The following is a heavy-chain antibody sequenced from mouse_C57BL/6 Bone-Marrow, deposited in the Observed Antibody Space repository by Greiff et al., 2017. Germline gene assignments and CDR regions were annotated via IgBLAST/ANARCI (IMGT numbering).Heavy chain of an antibody. J-gene: IGHJ3*01. D-gene: IGHD2-5*01. Sequence: QVQLKQSGAELVKPGASVKISCKASGYTFTDYYINWVKQRPGQGLEWIGKIGPGSGSTYYNEKFKGKATLTADKSSSTAYMQLSCLTSEDSAVYVWAIPYYSKTSWFAYWGQGTLVTVSA. CDR1: GYTFTDYY. CDR3: AIPYYSKTSWFAY. V-gene: IGHV1-77*01. CDR2: IGPGSGST.